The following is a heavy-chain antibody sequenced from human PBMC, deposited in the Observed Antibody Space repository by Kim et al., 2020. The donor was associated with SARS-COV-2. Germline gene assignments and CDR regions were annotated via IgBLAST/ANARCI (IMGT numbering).Heavy chain of an antibody. D-gene: IGHD3-16*02. V-gene: IGHV5-51*01. Sequence: GESLKISCKGSGYRFTNYWIGWVRQTPGKGLEWMGIIYPDDSDARYSPTFQGQVTISVDTSINTAYLQWRSLKASDTAIYYCARHVVTTTTGYYYYGLDVWGQGTTVAVSS. CDR2: IYPDDSDA. J-gene: IGHJ6*02. CDR3: ARHVVTTTTGYYYYGLDV. CDR1: GYRFTNYW.